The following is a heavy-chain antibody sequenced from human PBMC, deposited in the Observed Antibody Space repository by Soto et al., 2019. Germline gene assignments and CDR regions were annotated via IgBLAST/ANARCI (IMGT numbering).Heavy chain of an antibody. Sequence: EVRLLESGGGLVQPGGSLRLSCEASGFTFSNFGMDWVRRAPGKGLEWISFISGAGDTTYYADSVKGRFIISRHNSKNTLYLQMNSLRTEDTAIYFCAKSFTQSNVWRAYRHKTHFDYWGQGALVTVTS. D-gene: IGHD3-16*02. V-gene: IGHV3-23*01. CDR1: GFTFSNFG. CDR2: ISGAGDTT. J-gene: IGHJ4*02. CDR3: AKSFTQSNVWRAYRHKTHFDY.